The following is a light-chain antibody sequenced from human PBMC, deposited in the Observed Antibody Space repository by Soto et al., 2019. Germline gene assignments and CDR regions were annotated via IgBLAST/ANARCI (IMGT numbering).Light chain of an antibody. CDR3: SAWDDSLIGVV. Sequence: QSVLTQPPSASGTPGQRVTISCSGSRSNIGGNTVNWYQQLPGTAPKLLIYSNNQRPSGVPDRFSGSKSGTSASLAMSGLQYEDEADYYCSAWDDSLIGVVFGGGTKLTVL. CDR1: RSNIGGNT. CDR2: SNN. J-gene: IGLJ2*01. V-gene: IGLV1-44*01.